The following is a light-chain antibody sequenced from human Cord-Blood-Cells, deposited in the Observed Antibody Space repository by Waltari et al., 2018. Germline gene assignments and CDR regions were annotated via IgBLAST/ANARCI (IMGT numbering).Light chain of an antibody. CDR2: GAS. CDR3: QQYNNWPLT. J-gene: IGKJ5*01. Sequence: EIVMMHSPSTLSASPGERATVSCSASQCVSSNLAWYQQKPGQAPRLLIYGASTRATGIPARFSGSGSGTEFTLTISSLQSEDFAVYYCQQYNNWPLTFGQGTRLEIK. CDR1: QCVSSN. V-gene: IGKV3-15*01.